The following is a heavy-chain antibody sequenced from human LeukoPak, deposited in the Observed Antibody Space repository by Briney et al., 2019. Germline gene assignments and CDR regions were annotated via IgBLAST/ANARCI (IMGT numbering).Heavy chain of an antibody. Sequence: GGSLRLSCAASGFTFSRYAMNWLRQAPGKGLEWVSAISPSGGSTYYADSVKGRFTISRDNSQLYLQMTSLRAEDTAVYYCAKGGGGNFPFDYWGQGTLVTVSS. V-gene: IGHV3-23*01. CDR2: ISPSGGST. CDR3: AKGGGGNFPFDY. D-gene: IGHD4-23*01. CDR1: GFTFSRYA. J-gene: IGHJ4*02.